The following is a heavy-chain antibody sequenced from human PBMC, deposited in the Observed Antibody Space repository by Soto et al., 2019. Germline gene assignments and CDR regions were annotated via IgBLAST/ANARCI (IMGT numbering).Heavy chain of an antibody. V-gene: IGHV3-53*01. Sequence: DVQLVESGGGLIQPGGSLRLSCAASGFSVSDSYLSWVRQAPGKGLEWVSIIYSGGETYYADSLKGRFTISRDSSNNMLYLQMNYLRAEDTAVYYCSRDSISYGPGVNDYWGQGTPVNVSS. CDR3: SRDSISYGPGVNDY. CDR2: IYSGGET. J-gene: IGHJ4*02. CDR1: GFSVSDSY. D-gene: IGHD4-17*01.